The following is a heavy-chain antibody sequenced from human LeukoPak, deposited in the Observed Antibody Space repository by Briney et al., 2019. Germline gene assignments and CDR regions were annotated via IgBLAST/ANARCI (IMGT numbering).Heavy chain of an antibody. Sequence: GGSLRLSCAASGFTFSSYAMSWVRQAPGKGLEWVSAISGSGGNTYYADSVKGRFTISRDSSKNTLYLQMNSLRAEDTAVYYCVKQSDWNYRNGMDVWGQGTTVTVSS. CDR3: VKQSDWNYRNGMDV. CDR2: ISGSGGNT. V-gene: IGHV3-23*01. CDR1: GFTFSSYA. D-gene: IGHD1-7*01. J-gene: IGHJ6*02.